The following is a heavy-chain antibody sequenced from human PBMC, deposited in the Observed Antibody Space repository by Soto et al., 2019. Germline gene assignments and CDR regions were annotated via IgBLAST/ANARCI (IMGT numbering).Heavy chain of an antibody. CDR3: ARGGYAPALFDY. D-gene: IGHD5-12*01. CDR1: GGSISSGGYY. CDR2: IYYSGST. Sequence: KPSETLSLTCTVSGGSISSGGYYWSWIRQHPGKGLEWIGYIYYSGSTYYNPSLKSRVTISVDTSKNQFSLKLSSVTAADTAVYYCARGGYAPALFDYWGQGTLVTVSS. V-gene: IGHV4-31*03. J-gene: IGHJ4*02.